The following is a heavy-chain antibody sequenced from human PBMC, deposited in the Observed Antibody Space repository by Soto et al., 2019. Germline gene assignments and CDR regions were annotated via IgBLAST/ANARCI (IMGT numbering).Heavy chain of an antibody. CDR3: ARVGDGGSYYYYYYYGMDV. D-gene: IGHD1-26*01. CDR1: GGSFSGYY. V-gene: IGHV4-34*01. CDR2: INHSGST. Sequence: SETLSLTCAVYGGSFSGYYWSWIRQPPGKGLEWIGEINHSGSTNYNPSLKSRVTISVDTSKNQFSLKLSSVTAADTAVYYCARVGDGGSYYYYYYYGMDVWGQGTTVTVSS. J-gene: IGHJ6*02.